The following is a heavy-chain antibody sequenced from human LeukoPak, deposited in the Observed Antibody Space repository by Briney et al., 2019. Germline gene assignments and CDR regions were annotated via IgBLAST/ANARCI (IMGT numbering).Heavy chain of an antibody. D-gene: IGHD3-3*01. CDR2: VFTTGTI. CDR3: ARDGPAEITIFGVVIRRFDY. Sequence: GGSLRLSCVPSGFSVSSHYISWFRQAPGKGLEWVSVVFTTGTIYYADSVRGRFTLSRDTSKNTVFLQMNSLTAEDTAVYYCARDGPAEITIFGVVIRRFDYWGQGTLVTVSS. J-gene: IGHJ4*02. CDR1: GFSVSSHY. V-gene: IGHV3-53*01.